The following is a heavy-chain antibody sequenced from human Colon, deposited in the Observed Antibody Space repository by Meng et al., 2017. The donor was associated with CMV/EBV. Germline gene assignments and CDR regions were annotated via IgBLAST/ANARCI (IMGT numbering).Heavy chain of an antibody. CDR2: IYTGGST. J-gene: IGHJ4*02. D-gene: IGHD2-2*02. CDR1: GFTFDDYA. V-gene: IGHV3-66*02. Sequence: GGSLRLSCAASGFTFDDYAMMWVRQAPGKGLEWLSIIYTGGSTSYADSVKGRFTISRDSSKNTLYLQMNNVRPEDTAIYYCARGRRYCTSDSCYIFDSWGQGTLVTVSS. CDR3: ARGRRYCTSDSCYIFDS.